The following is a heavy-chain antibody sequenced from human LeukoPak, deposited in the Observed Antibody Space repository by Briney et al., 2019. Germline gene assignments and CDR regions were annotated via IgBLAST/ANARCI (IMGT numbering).Heavy chain of an antibody. J-gene: IGHJ5*02. V-gene: IGHV3-33*06. CDR1: WFTLSSAG. D-gene: IGHD3-16*01. CDR3: AKEGELMTYNWFDP. CDR2: IWNDGSNR. Sequence: PGVSLKLCWAPSWFTLSSAGKHWACQATFKGLEWVAVIWNDGSNRYSADSVKGRFTSSRDNSKKTLYLQMNSLRAEDTAVYYCAKEGELMTYNWFDPWGQGTLVTVSS.